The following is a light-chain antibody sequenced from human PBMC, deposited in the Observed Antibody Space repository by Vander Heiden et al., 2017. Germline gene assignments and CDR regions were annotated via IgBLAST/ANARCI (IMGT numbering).Light chain of an antibody. Sequence: QSVLTQPPSASGTTGQRVTISCSGSSSNIGSNYVYWYQQLPGTAPKLLIYRNNQRPSGVPDRFSGSKSGTSASLAISGLRSEDDADYYCAAWDDSLSGWVFGGGTKLTVL. CDR1: SSNIGSNY. V-gene: IGLV1-47*01. CDR3: AAWDDSLSGWV. CDR2: RNN. J-gene: IGLJ3*02.